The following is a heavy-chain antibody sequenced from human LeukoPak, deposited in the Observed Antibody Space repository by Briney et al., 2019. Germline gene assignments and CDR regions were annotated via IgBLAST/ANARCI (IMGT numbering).Heavy chain of an antibody. V-gene: IGHV4-39*01. J-gene: IGHJ6*03. CDR1: GGSISSSSYY. D-gene: IGHD3-22*01. Sequence: KTSETLSLTCTVSGGSISSSSYYWGWIRQPPGKGLGWIGSIYYSGSTYYNPSLKSRVTISVDTSKNQFSLKLSSVTAADTAVYYCARRVNSSGYYHYYYYMDVWGKGTTVTVSS. CDR2: IYYSGST. CDR3: ARRVNSSGYYHYYYYMDV.